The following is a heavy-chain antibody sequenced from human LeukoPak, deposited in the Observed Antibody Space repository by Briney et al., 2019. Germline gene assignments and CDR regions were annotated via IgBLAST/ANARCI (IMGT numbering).Heavy chain of an antibody. D-gene: IGHD6-13*01. CDR1: GFTFSDYT. CDR2: ISISSDTI. J-gene: IGHJ4*02. V-gene: IGHV3-48*01. Sequence: LSGGSLRLSCAASGFTFSDYTMNRVRQAPGKGLEWISYISISSDTIYYADSVEGRFTISRDNAKNSLYLQMNSLRAEDTAVYYCAKDSSSWYFSAKTIPGVVYWGQGTLVTVSS. CDR3: AKDSSSWYFSAKTIPGVVY.